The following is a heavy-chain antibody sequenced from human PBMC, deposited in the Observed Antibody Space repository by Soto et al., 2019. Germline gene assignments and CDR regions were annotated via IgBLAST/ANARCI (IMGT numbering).Heavy chain of an antibody. CDR2: VFHSGDT. V-gene: IGHV4-4*02. Sequence: QVQLQESGPGLVKPSGTLSLTCVVSGGSISGRNWWSWVRQAPGKGLEWIGEVFHSGDTTYTPSLRSRVTISVDKSKIQFSLKLNSVTAADTAVYYCARLIYDSRLNYFYFDFWGQGALVTVSS. CDR1: GGSISGRNW. J-gene: IGHJ4*02. D-gene: IGHD3-22*01. CDR3: ARLIYDSRLNYFYFDF.